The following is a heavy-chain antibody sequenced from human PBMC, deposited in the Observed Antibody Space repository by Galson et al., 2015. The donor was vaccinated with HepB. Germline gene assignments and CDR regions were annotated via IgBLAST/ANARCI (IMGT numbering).Heavy chain of an antibody. Sequence: SLRLSCAASGFTFSSYSMNWVRQAPGKGLEWVSYISSSSSTIYYADSVKGRFTISRDNAKNSLYLQMNSLRDEDTAVYYCARASTVTIYYFDYWGQGTLVTVSS. J-gene: IGHJ4*02. V-gene: IGHV3-48*02. CDR1: GFTFSSYS. CDR2: ISSSSSTI. CDR3: ARASTVTIYYFDY. D-gene: IGHD4-17*01.